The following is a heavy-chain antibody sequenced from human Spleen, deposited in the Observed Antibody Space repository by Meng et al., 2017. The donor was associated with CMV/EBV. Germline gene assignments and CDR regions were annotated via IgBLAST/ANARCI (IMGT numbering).Heavy chain of an antibody. V-gene: IGHV3-53*01. Sequence: GESLKISCAASGFTVSSNYMSWVRHAPGEGLEWVSVIYSGGSTYYADSVKGRFTISRDKSKNTLYLQMNSLRAEDTAVYYCARGGSYYDALDDWGQGTLVTVSS. J-gene: IGHJ4*02. CDR3: ARGGSYYDALDD. CDR2: IYSGGST. CDR1: GFTVSSNY. D-gene: IGHD1-26*01.